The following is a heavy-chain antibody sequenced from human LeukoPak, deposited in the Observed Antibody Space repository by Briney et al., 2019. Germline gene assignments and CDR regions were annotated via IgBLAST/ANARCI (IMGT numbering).Heavy chain of an antibody. CDR1: GYSITTGYH. J-gene: IGHJ3*02. D-gene: IGHD3-16*01. CDR3: ARLYWGLGAFDI. V-gene: IGHV4-38-2*01. CDR2: IYHNEST. Sequence: SETLSLTCAVSGYSITTGYHWVWIRQTPGQGLEWFGSIYHNESTYYNPSLKSRVTMSADTSKNHFSLKLSSVTAADTAVYYCARLYWGLGAFDIWGQGTMVTVSS.